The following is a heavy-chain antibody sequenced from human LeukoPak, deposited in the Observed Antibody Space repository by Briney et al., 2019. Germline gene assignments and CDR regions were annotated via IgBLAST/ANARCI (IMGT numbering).Heavy chain of an antibody. J-gene: IGHJ4*02. CDR3: ARGLGVIMTPDY. CDR2: ISAYNGNT. V-gene: IGHV1-18*01. D-gene: IGHD3-10*01. Sequence: GASVKVSCKASGYTFTSYGISWVRQAPGQGLEWMGWISAYNGNTNYAQKFQGWVTMTRDTSISTAYMELSRLRSDDTAVYYCARGLGVIMTPDYWGQGTLVTVSS. CDR1: GYTFTSYG.